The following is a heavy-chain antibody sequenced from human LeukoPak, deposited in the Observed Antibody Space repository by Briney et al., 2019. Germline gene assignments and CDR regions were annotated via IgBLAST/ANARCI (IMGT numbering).Heavy chain of an antibody. D-gene: IGHD3-16*01. V-gene: IGHV3-33*01. J-gene: IGHJ3*02. Sequence: PGRSLRLSCAASGFTLSSFGMVWVRQAPGKGLEWVTLMWYDGGNKYYADSVKGRFTISRDNSKNTVYLQMNSLRGKDTAVYYCARVGDMEAFDIWGQGTRVTVSS. CDR2: MWYDGGNK. CDR1: GFTLSSFG. CDR3: ARVGDMEAFDI.